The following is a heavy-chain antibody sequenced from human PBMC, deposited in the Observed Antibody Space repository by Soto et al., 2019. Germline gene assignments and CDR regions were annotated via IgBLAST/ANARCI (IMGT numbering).Heavy chain of an antibody. CDR2: IYYSGST. D-gene: IGHD3-9*01. J-gene: IGHJ4*02. CDR1: GGSISSSSYY. CDR3: ARLPYYDILTTYTTFDY. Sequence: QLQLQESGPGLVKPSETLSLTCTVSGGSISSSSYYWGWIRQPPGKGLEWIGSIYYSGSTYYNPSLRGRGTISVDTSKNQFSLKLSSVTAADTAVYYCARLPYYDILTTYTTFDYWGQGTLVTVSS. V-gene: IGHV4-39*01.